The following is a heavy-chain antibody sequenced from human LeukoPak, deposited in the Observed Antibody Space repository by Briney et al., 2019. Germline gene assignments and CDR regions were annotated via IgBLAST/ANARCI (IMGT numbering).Heavy chain of an antibody. CDR3: AKVISQDTATPPASDI. CDR1: GFTFSSYG. Sequence: GGSLRLSCAASGFTFSSYGMHWVRQAPGKGLEWVAVIWYDGSNKYYADSVKGRFTISRDNSKNTLYLQMNSVRAEDTAVYYCAKVISQDTATPPASDIWGQGTMVTVSS. V-gene: IGHV3-33*06. D-gene: IGHD5-18*01. CDR2: IWYDGSNK. J-gene: IGHJ3*02.